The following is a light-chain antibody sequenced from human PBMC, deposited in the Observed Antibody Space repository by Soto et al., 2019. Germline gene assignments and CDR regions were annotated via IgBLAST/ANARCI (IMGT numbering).Light chain of an antibody. CDR3: QQYGGSPRT. CDR1: QSVSSSY. CDR2: DAS. J-gene: IGKJ1*01. V-gene: IGKV3-20*01. Sequence: EIVLTQSPGTLSLSPGEGATLSCRASQSVSSSYLAWYQQKPGQAPRPLIYDASSRATGIPDRFSGSGSGTDFTLTINRLEPEDSAVYYCQQYGGSPRTFGQGTKVEIK.